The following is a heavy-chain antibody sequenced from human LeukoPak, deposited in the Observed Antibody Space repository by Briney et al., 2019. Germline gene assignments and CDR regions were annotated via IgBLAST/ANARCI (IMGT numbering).Heavy chain of an antibody. D-gene: IGHD3-22*01. CDR3: ARFYYDSSGYYWSDALDI. Sequence: SVKVSCKASGGTFSSYAISWVRQAPGQGLEWMGGIIPIFGTANYAQKFQGRVTITADESTSTAYMELSSLRSEDTAVYYCARFYYDSSGYYWSDALDIWGQGTMVTVSS. V-gene: IGHV1-69*13. CDR2: IIPIFGTA. CDR1: GGTFSSYA. J-gene: IGHJ3*02.